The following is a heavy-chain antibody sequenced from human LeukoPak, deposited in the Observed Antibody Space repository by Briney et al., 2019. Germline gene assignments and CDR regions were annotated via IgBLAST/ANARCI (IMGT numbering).Heavy chain of an antibody. CDR1: GYTFSDYY. CDR2: INLNGGGT. V-gene: IGHV1-2*02. Sequence: GASVKVSCKASGYTFSDYYIHWARQVPGQGLEWMGWINLNGGGTNDAQKFQGRVTMTRDSSIMTGYMELRSLRSDDTAVYYCARSGPPPRWGVLDVWGQGTTVTVSS. CDR3: ARSGPPPRWGVLDV. D-gene: IGHD4-23*01. J-gene: IGHJ6*02.